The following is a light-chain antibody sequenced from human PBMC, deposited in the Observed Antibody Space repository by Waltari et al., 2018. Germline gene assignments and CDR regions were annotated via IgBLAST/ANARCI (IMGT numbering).Light chain of an antibody. J-gene: IGKJ2*01. CDR3: QEYNSAPYT. CDR2: AAS. Sequence: DTQMAQSPSSLSASVGDRVTITCRASQDITNFLVWYQQKPGKAPKLLIYAASTLQPGVPSRFSGSVSGTHFTLTISSLQPEDVATYYCQEYNSAPYTFGQGTKLEIK. CDR1: QDITNF. V-gene: IGKV1-27*01.